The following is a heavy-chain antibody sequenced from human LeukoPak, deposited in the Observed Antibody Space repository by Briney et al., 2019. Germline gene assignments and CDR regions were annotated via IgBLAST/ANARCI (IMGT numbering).Heavy chain of an antibody. CDR3: ARGWLMATITPYYFDY. J-gene: IGHJ4*02. CDR2: ISYDGRTK. CDR1: TFNFSDYG. Sequence: GGSLRLSCGDSTFNFSDYGMHWVRQAPGKGLEWLALISYDGRTKFYADSLKGRFTISRDNAKNSLYLQMNSLRAEDTAVYYCARGWLMATITPYYFDYWGQGTLVTVSS. D-gene: IGHD5-24*01. V-gene: IGHV3-30*03.